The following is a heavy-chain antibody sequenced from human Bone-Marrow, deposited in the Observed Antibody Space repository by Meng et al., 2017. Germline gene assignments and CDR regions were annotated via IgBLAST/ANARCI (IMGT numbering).Heavy chain of an antibody. Sequence: QLQWGGSGGGVVQPGRSLRLSCAASGVTFSSYAMHWVRQAPGKGLEWVAVISYDGSNKYYADSVKGRFTISRDNSKNTLYLQMNSLRAEDTAVYYCARDSDLFDYWGQGTLVTVSS. V-gene: IGHV3-30*01. CDR2: ISYDGSNK. J-gene: IGHJ4*02. CDR1: GVTFSSYA. CDR3: ARDSDLFDY.